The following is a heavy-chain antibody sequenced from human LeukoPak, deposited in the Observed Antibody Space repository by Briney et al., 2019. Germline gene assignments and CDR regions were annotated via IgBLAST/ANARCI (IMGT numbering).Heavy chain of an antibody. V-gene: IGHV3-23*01. CDR2: ISGNGDSS. CDR1: GFTFSNYA. Sequence: GGSLRLSCAASGFTFSNYAMSWVRQAPGKGLEWVSAISGNGDSSYYADSVKGRFTISRDNSKNTLFLRVNSLRAEDTAVYYCAKRDAYDTSGFSPLFDYWGQGTLVTVSS. CDR3: AKRDAYDTSGFSPLFDY. D-gene: IGHD3-22*01. J-gene: IGHJ4*02.